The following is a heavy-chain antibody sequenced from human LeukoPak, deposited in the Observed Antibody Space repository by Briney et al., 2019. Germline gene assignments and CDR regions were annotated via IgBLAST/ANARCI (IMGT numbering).Heavy chain of an antibody. CDR2: VLSGDRDI. CDR1: GFTFSDYF. Sequence: PGGSLRLSCVASGFTFSDYFMAWIRQAPGEGLEWVSYVLSGDRDIFYADSVKGRFIVSRDKAKNSLYLQMNSLRAEDTAVYYCARETRGAPAFDIWGQGTKVTVSS. V-gene: IGHV3-11*01. CDR3: ARETRGAPAFDI. J-gene: IGHJ3*02. D-gene: IGHD1-14*01.